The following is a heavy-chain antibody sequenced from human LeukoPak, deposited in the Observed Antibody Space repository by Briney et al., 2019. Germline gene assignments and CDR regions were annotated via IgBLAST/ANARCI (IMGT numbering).Heavy chain of an antibody. CDR1: GGSLSSYY. D-gene: IGHD6-13*01. CDR3: ASQEPKRSYSDY. CDR2: VYYSGTT. V-gene: IGHV4-59*01. Sequence: PSETLSLTRTVSGGSLSSYYWSWIRQPPGKGLEWIGYVYYSGTTNYNPSLKSRVAISVDTSKNRFSLKLSSVTAADTAVYYCASQEPKRSYSDYWGQGTLVTVSS. J-gene: IGHJ4*02.